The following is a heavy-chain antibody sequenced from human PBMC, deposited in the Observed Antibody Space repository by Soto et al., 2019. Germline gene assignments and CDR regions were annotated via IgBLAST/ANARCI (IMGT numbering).Heavy chain of an antibody. D-gene: IGHD3-9*01. CDR1: GGTFSSYA. J-gene: IGHJ4*02. Sequence: QVQLVQSGAEVKKPGSSVKVSCKASGGTFSSYAISWVRQAPGQGLEWMGGIIPIFGTANYAQKFQGRVTITADESTSTAYMELSSLRSEDTAVYYCASSPSRLRYFGWSLNDYWGQGTLVTVSS. V-gene: IGHV1-69*01. CDR3: ASSPSRLRYFGWSLNDY. CDR2: IIPIFGTA.